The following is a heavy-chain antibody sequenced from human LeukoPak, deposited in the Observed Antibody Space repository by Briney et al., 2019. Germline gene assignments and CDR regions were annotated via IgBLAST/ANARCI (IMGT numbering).Heavy chain of an antibody. D-gene: IGHD2-2*01. CDR2: ISRSSNYI. J-gene: IGHJ4*02. CDR1: GFTFSSYS. V-gene: IGHV3-21*01. CDR3: ARDGCTSTTCSTLGGSNH. Sequence: GGSLRLSCAASGFTFSSYSMNWVRQAPGKGLEWVSSISRSSNYIYYADSMKGRFTISRDNAKNSLYLQMNSLRAEDTAVYFCARDGCTSTTCSTLGGSNHWAQGTLVTVSS.